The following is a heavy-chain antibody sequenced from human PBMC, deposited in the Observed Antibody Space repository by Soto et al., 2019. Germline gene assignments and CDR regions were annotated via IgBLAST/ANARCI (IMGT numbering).Heavy chain of an antibody. Sequence: EVQLVESGGGLVKPGGSLRLSCAASGFTFSSYSMNWVRQAPGKGLEWVSSISSSSSYIYYPDSVKGRFTISRDNAKNSLYLQMNSLRAEDTAVYYCARDQPGYSYGYGLGYWGQGTLVTVSS. J-gene: IGHJ4*02. CDR2: ISSSSSYI. V-gene: IGHV3-21*01. CDR1: GFTFSSYS. D-gene: IGHD5-18*01. CDR3: ARDQPGYSYGYGLGY.